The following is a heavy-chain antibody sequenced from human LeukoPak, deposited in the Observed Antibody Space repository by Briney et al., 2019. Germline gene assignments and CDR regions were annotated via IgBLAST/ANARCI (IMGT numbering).Heavy chain of an antibody. D-gene: IGHD5-24*01. CDR2: IGISSGNT. CDR3: ARDYKYAFDN. Sequence: GGSLRLSCAASGFTFSAYSMNWVRQAPGKGMEWISYIGISSGNTKYADSVKGRFTISGDKAKNSLYLQMNSLRVEDTAVYYCARDYKYAFDNWGQGTLVTVSS. V-gene: IGHV3-48*01. CDR1: GFTFSAYS. J-gene: IGHJ4*02.